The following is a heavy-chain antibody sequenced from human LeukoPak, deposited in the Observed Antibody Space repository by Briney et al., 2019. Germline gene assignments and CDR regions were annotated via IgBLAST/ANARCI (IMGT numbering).Heavy chain of an antibody. CDR1: GGSISSSGHF. Sequence: PSETLSLTCTVSGGSISSSGHFWGWIRQPPGKGLEWIGSFYYSGSIYYNPSLMSRVTISVDTSKNQFSLKVNSVTAADTAVYYCARGLDGRRFDYWGQGTLVTVSS. CDR3: ARGLDGRRFDY. D-gene: IGHD3/OR15-3a*01. J-gene: IGHJ4*02. CDR2: FYYSGSI. V-gene: IGHV4-39*01.